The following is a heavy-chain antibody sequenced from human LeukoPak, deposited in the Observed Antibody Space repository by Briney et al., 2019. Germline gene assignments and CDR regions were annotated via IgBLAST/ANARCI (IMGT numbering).Heavy chain of an antibody. V-gene: IGHV3-30*18. CDR2: ISYDGSNK. CDR3: AKDLVRLSGVLYYFDY. CDR1: GFTFSSYG. Sequence: GGSLRLSCAASGFTFSSYGMHWVPEAPGKGLEWVAVISYDGSNKYYADSVKGRFTISRDNSKNTLYLQMNSLRAEDTAVYYCAKDLVRLSGVLYYFDYWGQGTLVTVSS. D-gene: IGHD3-16*01. J-gene: IGHJ4*02.